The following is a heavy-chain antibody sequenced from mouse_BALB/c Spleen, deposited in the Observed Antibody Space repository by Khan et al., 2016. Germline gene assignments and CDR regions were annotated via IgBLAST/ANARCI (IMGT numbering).Heavy chain of an antibody. Sequence: QVQLKESGPGLVAPSQSLSITCTVSGFSLTSNGVYWVRQPPGKGPEWLGVIWAGGSTYYNSALTSRLSISKDNSKSQVFLRMNGLLTDDTAMYYCARLEEIWGQGTTLPVSS. J-gene: IGHJ2*01. CDR2: IWAGGST. CDR3: ARLEEI. V-gene: IGHV2-9*02. CDR1: GFSLTSNG.